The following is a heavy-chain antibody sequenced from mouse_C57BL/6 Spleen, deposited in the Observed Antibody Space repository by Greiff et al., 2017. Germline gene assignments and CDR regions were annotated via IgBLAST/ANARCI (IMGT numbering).Heavy chain of an antibody. Sequence: EVQVVESGGGLVKPGGSLKLSCAASGFTFSDYGMHWVRQAPEKGLEWVAYISSGSSTIYYADTVKGRFTISRDNAKNTLFLQMTSLRSEDTAMYYCAREGIYYGNYDVFYYAMDCWGQGTSVTVSS. CDR2: ISSGSSTI. D-gene: IGHD2-1*01. CDR1: GFTFSDYG. J-gene: IGHJ4*01. V-gene: IGHV5-17*01. CDR3: AREGIYYGNYDVFYYAMDC.